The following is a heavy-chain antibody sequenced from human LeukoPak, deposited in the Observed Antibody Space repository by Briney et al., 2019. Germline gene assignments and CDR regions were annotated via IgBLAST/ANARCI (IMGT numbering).Heavy chain of an antibody. CDR2: ISSDGSTK. CDR1: GLTFSGFG. CDR3: SKGQRRGYSYSFDY. D-gene: IGHD5-18*01. Sequence: GGSLRLSCAASGLTFSGFGINCVRQAPGKGLEWVAFISSDGSTKYYAYSVNGRSTISRDNSKNTLYLQINSLRAADTAVYDCSKGQRRGYSYSFDYWGQGTLVTVSS. V-gene: IGHV3-30*18. J-gene: IGHJ4*02.